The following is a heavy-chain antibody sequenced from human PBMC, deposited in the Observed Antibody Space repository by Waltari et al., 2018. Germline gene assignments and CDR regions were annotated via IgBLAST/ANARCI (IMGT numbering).Heavy chain of an antibody. Sequence: QVQLVQSGAEVKKPGASVKVSCQASGYTFTSYDINWVHTATGQGLEWMGWMNPNSGNTGYAQKFQGRVTITRNTSISTAYMELSSLRSEDTAVYYCARGLTAYSSSWLDYWGQGTLVTVSS. CDR1: GYTFTSYD. J-gene: IGHJ4*02. V-gene: IGHV1-8*03. D-gene: IGHD6-13*01. CDR2: MNPNSGNT. CDR3: ARGLTAYSSSWLDY.